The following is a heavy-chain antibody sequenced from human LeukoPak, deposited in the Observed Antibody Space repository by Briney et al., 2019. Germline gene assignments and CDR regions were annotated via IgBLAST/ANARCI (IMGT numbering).Heavy chain of an antibody. CDR1: GFTFSSYG. J-gene: IGHJ4*02. CDR3: AKDTAGATGY. D-gene: IGHD1-26*01. Sequence: GGSLRLSCAASGFTFSSYGMHWVRQAPGKGLEWVAVISYDGSNKYYADSVKGRFTISRDNSKNTLYLQMNSLRAEDTAVYYRAKDTAGATGYWGQGTLVTVSS. CDR2: ISYDGSNK. V-gene: IGHV3-30*18.